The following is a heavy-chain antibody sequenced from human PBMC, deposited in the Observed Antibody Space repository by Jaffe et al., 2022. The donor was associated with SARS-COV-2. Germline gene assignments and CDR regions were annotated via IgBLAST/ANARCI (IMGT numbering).Heavy chain of an antibody. J-gene: IGHJ6*03. Sequence: EVQLVESGGGLVQPGGSLRLSCAASGFTFSSYWMHWVRQAPGKGLVWVSRINSDGSSTSYADSVKGRFTISRDNAKNTLYLQMNSLRAEDTAVYYCARDQFDWLLGSYYYYMDVWGKGTTVTVSS. V-gene: IGHV3-74*01. CDR1: GFTFSSYW. CDR2: INSDGSST. D-gene: IGHD3-9*01. CDR3: ARDQFDWLLGSYYYYMDV.